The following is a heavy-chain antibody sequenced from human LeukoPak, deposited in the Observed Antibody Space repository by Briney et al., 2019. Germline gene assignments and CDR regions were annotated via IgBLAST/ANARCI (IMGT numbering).Heavy chain of an antibody. D-gene: IGHD3-22*01. J-gene: IGHJ4*02. CDR3: AKARPYYYDSSGSSAFDY. CDR2: ISYDGSNK. V-gene: IGHV3-30*18. CDR1: GFTFSSYG. Sequence: GRSLRLSCAASGFTFSSYGMHWVRQAPGKGLEWVAVISYDGSNKYYADSVKGRFTTSRDNSKNTLYLQMNSLRAEDTAVYYCAKARPYYYDSSGSSAFDYWGQGTLVTASS.